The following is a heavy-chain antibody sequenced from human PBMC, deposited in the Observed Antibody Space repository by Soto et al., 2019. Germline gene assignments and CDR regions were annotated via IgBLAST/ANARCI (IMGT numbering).Heavy chain of an antibody. CDR3: ARGLTGDY. CDR2: INHSGST. CDR1: GGSFSGYY. V-gene: IGHV4-34*01. Sequence: SETLSLTCAVYGGSFSGYYWSWIRQPPGKGLEWIGEINHSGSTNYNPSLKSRVTISVDTSKNQFSLKLSSVTAADTAVYYCARGLTGDYWGQGTLVPVSP. J-gene: IGHJ4*02.